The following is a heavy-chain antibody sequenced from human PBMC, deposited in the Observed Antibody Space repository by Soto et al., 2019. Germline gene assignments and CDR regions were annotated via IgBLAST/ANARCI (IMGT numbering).Heavy chain of an antibody. CDR2: TYYRSKWYN. V-gene: IGHV6-1*01. CDR3: ARDRKNSLPTVAGYYYYYGMDV. Sequence: PSQTLSLTCVISGDSVCSNSAAWNRIRQSPSRGLEWLARTYYRSKWYNDYAVSVNSRITIXXDTSKNPFSMQMNSVTPEDTAVYYWARDRKNSLPTVAGYYYYYGMDVWGQGTTVTVYS. D-gene: IGHD6-19*01. CDR1: GDSVCSNSAA. J-gene: IGHJ6*02.